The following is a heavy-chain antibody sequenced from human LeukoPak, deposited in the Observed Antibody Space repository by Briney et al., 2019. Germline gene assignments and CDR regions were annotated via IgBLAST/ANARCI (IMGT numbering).Heavy chain of an antibody. D-gene: IGHD3-3*01. CDR1: GGSMSSYY. CDR3: ASLHDFWSPFDP. J-gene: IGHJ5*02. CDR2: IYYSGST. V-gene: IGHV4-59*01. Sequence: SETLSLTCTVSGGSMSSYYLSWIRQPPGKGLEWIGYIYYSGSTNYNPSLKSRVTISVDTSKNQFSLKLSSVTAADTAVYYCASLHDFWSPFDPWGQGTLVTVSS.